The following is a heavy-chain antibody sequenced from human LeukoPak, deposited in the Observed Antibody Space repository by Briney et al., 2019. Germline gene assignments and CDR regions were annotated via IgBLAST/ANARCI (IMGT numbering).Heavy chain of an antibody. D-gene: IGHD2-2*01. CDR1: GGTFSSYA. Sequence: ASVKVSCKASGGTFSSYAISWVRQAPGQGIEWMGRIIPIFGTANYAQKFQGRVTITTDESTSTAYMELSSLRSEDTAVYYCASCGSSTSWYFMDVWGKGTTVTVSS. CDR2: IIPIFGTA. V-gene: IGHV1-69*05. J-gene: IGHJ6*03. CDR3: ASCGSSTSWYFMDV.